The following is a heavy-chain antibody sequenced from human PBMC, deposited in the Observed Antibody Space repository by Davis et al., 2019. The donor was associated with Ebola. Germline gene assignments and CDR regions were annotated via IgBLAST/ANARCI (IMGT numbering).Heavy chain of an antibody. V-gene: IGHV4-39*01. CDR3: ARRRAVGTGDYFDY. CDR2: IYYSGRT. J-gene: IGHJ4*02. CDR1: GGSISTNGYY. Sequence: SETLSLTCTVSGGSISTNGYYWDWIRQPPGKGLEWIGTIYYSGRTYYNPSFKSRVAISVDMSKNQFSLKLSSVTAADTAVFYCARRRAVGTGDYFDYWGQGTLVTVSS. D-gene: IGHD6-13*01.